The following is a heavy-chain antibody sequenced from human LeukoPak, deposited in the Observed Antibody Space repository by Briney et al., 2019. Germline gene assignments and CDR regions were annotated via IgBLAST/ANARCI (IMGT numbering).Heavy chain of an antibody. CDR2: IDAGNGDT. Sequence: ASVTVSCKASGYTFSDYAMHWVRQAPGQRFEWMGWIDAGNGDTRYSQKFQGRVTITRDTSASTAYIELRSLRSEDTAMYYCARGSASDWPLDHWGQETLVTISS. D-gene: IGHD3-9*01. J-gene: IGHJ4*02. CDR3: ARGSASDWPLDH. CDR1: GYTFSDYA. V-gene: IGHV1-3*01.